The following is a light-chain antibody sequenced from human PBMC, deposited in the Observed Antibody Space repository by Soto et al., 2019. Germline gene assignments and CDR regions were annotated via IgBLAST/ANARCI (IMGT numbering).Light chain of an antibody. CDR1: QGINSW. CDR3: QHTNSFPYA. J-gene: IGKJ2*01. Sequence: DLQMTQSPSSVSASVGDRVTITCRASQGINSWLAWYQQKPGKAPKLLIYAASSLQRGVPSRFSGSGSGTDFSLTISSLQPEDSATYYCQHTNSFPYAFGQGTKLEIK. V-gene: IGKV1-12*01. CDR2: AAS.